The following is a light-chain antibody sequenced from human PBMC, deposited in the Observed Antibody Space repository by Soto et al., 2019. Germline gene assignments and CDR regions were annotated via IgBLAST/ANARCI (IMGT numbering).Light chain of an antibody. J-gene: IGLJ2*01. CDR2: EVS. CDR1: SSDVGGYNY. V-gene: IGLV2-14*01. CDR3: SSYTSSSTLVV. Sequence: QSALTQPASVSGSPGQSITISCTGTSSDVGGYNYVSWYQQHPGKAPKLMIYEVSNRPSGVSNRFSDSKSGNTASLPISGLQAEDEADYYCSSYTSSSTLVVFGGGTQLTVL.